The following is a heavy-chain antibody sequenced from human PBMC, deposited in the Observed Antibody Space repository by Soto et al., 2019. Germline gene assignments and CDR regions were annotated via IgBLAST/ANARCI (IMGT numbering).Heavy chain of an antibody. CDR3: ARVVYFDRSAYGL. J-gene: IGHJ3*01. CDR1: GFSFSGYN. D-gene: IGHD3-22*01. V-gene: IGHV3-21*01. CDR2: ISGDSNYI. Sequence: KPGGSLRLSCAASGFSFSGYNMNWVRQAPGKGLERVSSISGDSNYIYYADSVQGRFTISRDNAKNSVYLQMNSLRAEDTAVYYCARVVYFDRSAYGLWGQGTMVTVSS.